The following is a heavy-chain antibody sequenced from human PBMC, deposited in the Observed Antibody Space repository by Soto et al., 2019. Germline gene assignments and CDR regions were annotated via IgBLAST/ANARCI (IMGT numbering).Heavy chain of an antibody. D-gene: IGHD5-18*01. Sequence: EVQLVESGGGLVQPGRSLRLSCAASGFTFDDYAMHWVRQGPGKGLEWVSTINWNSGFIDYADSVRGRFTISRDNAKNSLYLQMSRLRVEDTALYFCAKDKGYSYGQNYYYYGMDVWGQGTTVTVSS. CDR1: GFTFDDYA. J-gene: IGHJ6*02. V-gene: IGHV3-9*01. CDR3: AKDKGYSYGQNYYYYGMDV. CDR2: INWNSGFI.